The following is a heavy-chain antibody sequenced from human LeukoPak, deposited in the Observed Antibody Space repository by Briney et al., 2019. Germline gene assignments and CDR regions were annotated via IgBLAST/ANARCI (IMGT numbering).Heavy chain of an antibody. CDR1: GFTFSSYG. CDR2: IRYDGSNK. V-gene: IGHV3-30*02. D-gene: IGHD6-13*01. CDR3: AKEVAAAGSGAYYFDY. J-gene: IGHJ4*02. Sequence: GGSLRLSCAASGFTFSSYGMHWVRQAPGKGLEWVAFIRYDGSNKHYADSVKGRFTISRDNSKNTLYLQMNSLRAEDTAVYYCAKEVAAAGSGAYYFDYWGQGTLVTVSS.